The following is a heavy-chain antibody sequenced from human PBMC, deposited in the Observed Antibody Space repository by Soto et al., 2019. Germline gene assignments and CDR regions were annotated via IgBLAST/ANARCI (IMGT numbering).Heavy chain of an antibody. CDR3: ARDRSGATYYDILTGDPDYGPVGGYFDY. D-gene: IGHD3-9*01. Sequence: GGSLRLSCAASGFTFSSYAMHWVRQAPGKGLEWVAVISYDGSNKYYADSVKDRFTISRDNSKNTLYLQMNSLRAEDTAVYYCARDRSGATYYDILTGDPDYGPVGGYFDYWGQGTLVTVSS. J-gene: IGHJ4*02. CDR1: GFTFSSYA. V-gene: IGHV3-30-3*01. CDR2: ISYDGSNK.